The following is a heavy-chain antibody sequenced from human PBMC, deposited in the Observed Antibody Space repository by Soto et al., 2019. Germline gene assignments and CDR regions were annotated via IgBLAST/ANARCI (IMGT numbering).Heavy chain of an antibody. Sequence: QFQLVQSGAEVKEPGSSVKVSCKSAAGPFDSYALTWLRQAPGQGLEWLGGSIPVFETTKNAQAFQARVTFGAAAPTGTDYRSLTNLASAVSAISYCATRVGDSPLVPLHYCCALDVWGQGTTATAS. J-gene: IGHJ6*02. V-gene: IGHV1-69*01. D-gene: IGHD3-16*01. CDR1: AGPFDSYA. CDR2: SIPVFETT. CDR3: ATRVGDSPLVPLHYCCALDV.